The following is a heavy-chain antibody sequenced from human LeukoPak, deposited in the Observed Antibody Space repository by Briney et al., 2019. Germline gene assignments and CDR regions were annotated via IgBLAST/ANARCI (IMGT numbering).Heavy chain of an antibody. CDR3: AKVFKWSSRYFDY. J-gene: IGHJ4*02. V-gene: IGHV3-23*01. Sequence: PGGSLRLSCAASGFTFSSYAMSWVRQAPGKGLDWVSAISGSGGSTYYADSVKGRFTISRDNSKNTLYLQMNSLRAEDTAVYYCAKVFKWSSRYFDYWGRGTLVTVSS. CDR1: GFTFSSYA. D-gene: IGHD2-2*01. CDR2: ISGSGGST.